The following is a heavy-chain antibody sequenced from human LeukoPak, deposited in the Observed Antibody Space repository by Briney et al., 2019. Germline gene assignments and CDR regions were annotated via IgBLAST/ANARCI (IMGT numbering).Heavy chain of an antibody. Sequence: SQTLSLTCAISGDSVSSNSAAWNWIRPSPSRGLEWLGRTYYRSKWYSHYAVSVKSRITITSDTSKNQFSLQLNSVTPEDTAVYYCARGPGRLEYWGQGTLVTVSS. D-gene: IGHD1-1*01. CDR1: GDSVSSNSAA. CDR2: TYYRSKWYS. CDR3: ARGPGRLEY. J-gene: IGHJ4*02. V-gene: IGHV6-1*01.